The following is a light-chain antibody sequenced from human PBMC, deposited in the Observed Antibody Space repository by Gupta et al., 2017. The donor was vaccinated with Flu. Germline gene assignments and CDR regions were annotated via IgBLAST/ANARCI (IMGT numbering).Light chain of an antibody. CDR1: QSVLYSSNNKNY. CDR3: QQYYSTPGT. Sequence: SLGERATINCKSSQSVLYSSNNKNYLAWYQQKPGQPPKLLIYWASTRESGVPDRFSGSGSGTDSTLTISSLQAEDVAVYYCQQYYSTPGTFGPGTKVDIK. J-gene: IGKJ3*01. V-gene: IGKV4-1*01. CDR2: WAS.